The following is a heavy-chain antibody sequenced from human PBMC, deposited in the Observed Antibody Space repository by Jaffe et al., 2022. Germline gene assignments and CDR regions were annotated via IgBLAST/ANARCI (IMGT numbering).Heavy chain of an antibody. CDR1: GFTFSGSA. J-gene: IGHJ4*02. Sequence: EVQLVESGGGLVQPGGSLKLSCAASGFTFSGSAMHWVRQASGKGLEWVGRIRSKANSYATAYAASVKGRFTISRDDSKNTAYLQMNSLKTEDTAVYYCTRPRSVAGTNGDYWGQGTLVTVSS. CDR3: TRPRSVAGTNGDY. V-gene: IGHV3-73*02. CDR2: IRSKANSYAT. D-gene: IGHD6-19*01.